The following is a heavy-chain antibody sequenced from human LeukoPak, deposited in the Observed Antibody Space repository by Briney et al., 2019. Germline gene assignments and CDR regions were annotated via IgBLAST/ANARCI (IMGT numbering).Heavy chain of an antibody. V-gene: IGHV3-33*01. CDR3: ARERRVCSGGSCYYAPFDY. J-gene: IGHJ4*02. CDR2: IWYDGSNK. CDR1: GFTFSSYG. Sequence: GGSLRLSCAASGFTFSSYGMPWVRQAPGKGLEWVAVIWYDGSNKYYADSVKGRSTISRDNSKNTLYLQMNSLRAEDTAVYYCARERRVCSGGSCYYAPFDYWGQGTLVTVSS. D-gene: IGHD2-15*01.